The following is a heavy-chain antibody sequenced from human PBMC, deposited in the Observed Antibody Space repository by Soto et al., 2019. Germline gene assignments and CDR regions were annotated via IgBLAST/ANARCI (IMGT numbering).Heavy chain of an antibody. CDR1: GGSISSVDYY. J-gene: IGHJ5*02. CDR2: IYYTGTT. D-gene: IGHD3-22*01. CDR3: ARVHRPDSSGYSYCFEP. Sequence: QVQLQESGPGLVKPSQTLSLTCTVSGGSISSVDYYWSWIRQPPGKGLEWIGYIYYTGTTYYNPSLKRRVTISVDTSKNQSSLKLSSVTAADTPVYYCARVHRPDSSGYSYCFEPWGQGTLVTVCS. V-gene: IGHV4-30-4*01.